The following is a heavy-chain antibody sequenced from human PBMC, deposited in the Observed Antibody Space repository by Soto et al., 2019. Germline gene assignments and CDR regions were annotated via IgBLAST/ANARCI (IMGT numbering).Heavy chain of an antibody. D-gene: IGHD3-22*01. CDR3: ARVEYYYDSSGYAPGVWWFDP. CDR1: GGSISSYY. V-gene: IGHV4-59*01. Sequence: PSETLSLTCTVSGGSISSYYWSWIRQPPGKGLEWIGYIYYSGSTNYNPSLKSRVTISVDTSKNQFSLKLSSVTAAVTAVYYCARVEYYYDSSGYAPGVWWFDPWGQGALVTVSS. J-gene: IGHJ5*02. CDR2: IYYSGST.